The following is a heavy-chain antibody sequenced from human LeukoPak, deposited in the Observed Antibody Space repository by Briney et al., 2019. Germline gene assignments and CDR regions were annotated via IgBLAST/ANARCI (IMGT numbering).Heavy chain of an antibody. CDR3: ATGRIYYDSSGYYHGPWAFDI. CDR2: FDPEDGET. D-gene: IGHD3-22*01. CDR1: GYTLTELS. Sequence: GASVKVSCKVSGYTLTELSMHWVRQAPGKGLEWMGGFDPEDGETIYAQKFQGRVTMTEDTSTDTAYMELSSLRSEDTAVYYCATGRIYYDSSGYYHGPWAFDIWGQGAMVTVSS. J-gene: IGHJ3*02. V-gene: IGHV1-24*01.